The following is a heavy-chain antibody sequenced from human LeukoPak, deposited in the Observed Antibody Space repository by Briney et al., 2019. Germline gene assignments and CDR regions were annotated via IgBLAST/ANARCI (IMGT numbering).Heavy chain of an antibody. Sequence: GGSLRLSCAASGFTFSSYWMHWVRQAPGKGLVWVSRIIGDGGYTSYADSVKGRFTISRDNAKNTLYLQMNSLRAEDTAQYYCAKVILPAAMRGHFDSWGQGTLVTVSS. D-gene: IGHD2-2*01. V-gene: IGHV3-74*01. J-gene: IGHJ4*02. CDR1: GFTFSSYW. CDR3: AKVILPAAMRGHFDS. CDR2: IIGDGGYT.